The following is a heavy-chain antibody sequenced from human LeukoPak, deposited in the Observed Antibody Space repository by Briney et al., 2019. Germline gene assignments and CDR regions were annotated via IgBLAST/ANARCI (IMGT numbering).Heavy chain of an antibody. V-gene: IGHV3-7*01. CDR3: ARDGVSGDFDY. D-gene: IGHD2-8*01. Sequence: GGSLRLSCAASGFTFSNHWMSWVRQAPGKGLEWVANIKEDGSEKYYVDSVKGRFTISRDNAKNSLYLQMNSLRAEDTAVYYCARDGVSGDFDYWGQGTLVTVSS. CDR2: IKEDGSEK. J-gene: IGHJ4*02. CDR1: GFTFSNHW.